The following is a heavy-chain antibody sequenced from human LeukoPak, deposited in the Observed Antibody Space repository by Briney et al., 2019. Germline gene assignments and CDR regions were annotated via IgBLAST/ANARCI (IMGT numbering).Heavy chain of an antibody. D-gene: IGHD1-26*01. CDR1: GGSISSGGYY. J-gene: IGHJ4*02. CDR3: ARGRYSGSHSDY. Sequence: SETLSLTCTVSGGSISSGGYYWSWIRQHPGKGLEWIGYIYYSGSTYYNPSLKSRVTISVDTSKNQFSLKLSSVTAADTAVYYCARGRYSGSHSDYWGQGTLVTVSS. V-gene: IGHV4-31*03. CDR2: IYYSGST.